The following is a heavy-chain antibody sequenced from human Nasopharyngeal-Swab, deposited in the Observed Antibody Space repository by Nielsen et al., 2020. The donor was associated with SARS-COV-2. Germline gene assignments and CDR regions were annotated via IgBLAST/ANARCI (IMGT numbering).Heavy chain of an antibody. CDR2: IYYSGST. CDR3: ARDGLFGDSAFDI. Sequence: WIRQPPGKGLEWIGYIYYSGSTNYNPSLKSRVTISVDTSKNQFSLKLSSVTAADTAVYYCARDGLFGDSAFDIWGRGTMVTVSS. V-gene: IGHV4-59*01. J-gene: IGHJ3*02. D-gene: IGHD3-10*01.